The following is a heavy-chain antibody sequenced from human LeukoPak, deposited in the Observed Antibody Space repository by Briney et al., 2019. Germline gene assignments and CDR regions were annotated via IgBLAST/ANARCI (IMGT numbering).Heavy chain of an antibody. D-gene: IGHD4-17*01. CDR3: AKGTSISPSTGFDY. Sequence: PGGSLRLSCAASGFTFSTSAMSWVRQAPGQGLEWVSGISNSGASTYYADSVKGRFTISRDSSKNMLYLQMNSLRAEDTAVYHCAKGTSISPSTGFDYWGQGTLVTVSS. V-gene: IGHV3-23*01. CDR1: GFTFSTSA. CDR2: ISNSGAST. J-gene: IGHJ4*02.